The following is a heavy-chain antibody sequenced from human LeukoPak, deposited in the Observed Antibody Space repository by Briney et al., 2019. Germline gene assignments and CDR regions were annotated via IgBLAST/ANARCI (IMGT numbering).Heavy chain of an antibody. CDR1: GFAVSSNC. V-gene: IGHV3-53*01. J-gene: IGHJ4*02. Sequence: GGSLRLSGAASGFAVSSNCMSWVRQAPGKGLDGVSIIYRGGSKYYADSVKGRFTISRDNSKNTLSLQLNSLRAEDTAVYYCARVLGSVLDYWGQGTLVTVSS. CDR2: IYRGGSK. D-gene: IGHD3-10*01. CDR3: ARVLGSVLDY.